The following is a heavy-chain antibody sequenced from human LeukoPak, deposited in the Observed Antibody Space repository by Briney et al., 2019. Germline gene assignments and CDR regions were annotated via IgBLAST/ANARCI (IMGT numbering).Heavy chain of an antibody. CDR3: AGQGYGEALGY. CDR2: IDPSDSYT. CDR1: GYTFTTYW. V-gene: IGHV5-10-1*01. Sequence: GESLRISCKGFGYTFTTYWISWVRQMPGKGLEWMGKIDPSDSYTNYSPSFQGHVTISADKSISTAYLQWSSLKASDTAIYYCAGQGYGEALGYWGQGTLVTASS. D-gene: IGHD4-17*01. J-gene: IGHJ4*02.